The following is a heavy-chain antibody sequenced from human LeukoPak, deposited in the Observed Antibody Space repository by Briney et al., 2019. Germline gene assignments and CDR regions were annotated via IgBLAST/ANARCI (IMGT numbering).Heavy chain of an antibody. V-gene: IGHV1-2*02. CDR2: INPNSGGT. CDR1: GYTFTSYG. D-gene: IGHD1-1*01. CDR3: VPSNNWAYYFDY. J-gene: IGHJ4*02. Sequence: GASVKVSCKTSGYTFTSYGIAWVRQAPGQGLEWMGWINPNSGGTNYAQKFQGRVTMTRDTSISTAYMELSRLRSDDTAVYYCVPSNNWAYYFDYWGQGTLVTVSS.